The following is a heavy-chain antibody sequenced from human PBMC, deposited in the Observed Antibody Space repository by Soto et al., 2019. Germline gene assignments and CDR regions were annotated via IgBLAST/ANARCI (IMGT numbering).Heavy chain of an antibody. D-gene: IGHD2-15*01. Sequence: QITLKESGPTLVKPTQTLTLTCTFSGFSLSSSGVGVGWIRQPPGKAPEWLALIYWDEEKRYSPSLKTRLTITKETSTNDVVLTMTNMDPVDTGTYYCAHKGGRGAVMDVWGKGTTVTVSS. V-gene: IGHV2-5*02. J-gene: IGHJ6*04. CDR2: IYWDEEK. CDR3: AHKGGRGAVMDV. CDR1: GFSLSSSGVG.